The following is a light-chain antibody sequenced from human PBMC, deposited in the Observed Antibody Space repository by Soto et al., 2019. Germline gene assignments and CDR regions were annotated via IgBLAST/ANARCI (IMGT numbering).Light chain of an antibody. CDR1: QSVSSN. J-gene: IGKJ2*01. Sequence: EIVMTQSPATLSVSPGEGATVSCRASQSVSSNLAWYQQKPGQAPRLLIYGASTRATGIPARFSGSGSGTEVPPTISSLQSEDFAVYYCQQYDKWPPSNTFGQGTKLEIK. V-gene: IGKV3-15*01. CDR2: GAS. CDR3: QQYDKWPPSNT.